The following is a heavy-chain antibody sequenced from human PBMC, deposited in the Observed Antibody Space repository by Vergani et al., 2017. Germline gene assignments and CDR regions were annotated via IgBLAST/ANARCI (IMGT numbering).Heavy chain of an antibody. CDR1: GGTFSSYA. CDR3: PRNPTTLSFFDY. J-gene: IGHJ4*02. V-gene: IGHV1-69*18. D-gene: IGHD1-26*01. Sequence: QVQLVQSGAEVKKPGSSVKVSCKASGGTFSSYAISWVRQAPGQGLEWMGRIIPIFGTANYAQKFQGRVTITADEYTSPAYMDLSSLSSEDTAVYYCPRNPTTLSFFDYWGQGTLVTVSS. CDR2: IIPIFGTA.